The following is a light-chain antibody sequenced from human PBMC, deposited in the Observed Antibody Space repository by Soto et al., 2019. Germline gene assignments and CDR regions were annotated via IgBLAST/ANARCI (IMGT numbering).Light chain of an antibody. CDR2: WAS. CDR1: QSVLYSSNNKNY. CDR3: HQYDRHTDT. J-gene: IGKJ2*01. V-gene: IGKV4-1*01. Sequence: DIVMTQSPDSLAVSLGGRATINCKSSQSVLYSSNNKNYLAWYQQKPGQPPKLLIYWASTRESGVPDRFSGSGSGTDFALTISSLQAEDVAVYFCHQYDRHTDTFGQGTKLEIK.